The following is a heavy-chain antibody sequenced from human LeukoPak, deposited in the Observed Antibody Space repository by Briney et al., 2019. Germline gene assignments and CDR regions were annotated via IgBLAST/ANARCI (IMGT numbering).Heavy chain of an antibody. CDR1: GYSLSTFG. Sequence: ASVRVSCKASGYSLSTFGINWVRQAPGKGLEWMGWTSGHNGDTNYAQSVQGRVTMTTDTSTSTAYVELRRLKSDDTAIYYCARGCRGISCYVGFDNWGQEAWSPSLQ. CDR2: TSGHNGDT. J-gene: IGHJ4*01. D-gene: IGHD3-22*01. CDR3: ARGCRGISCYVGFDN. V-gene: IGHV1-18*01.